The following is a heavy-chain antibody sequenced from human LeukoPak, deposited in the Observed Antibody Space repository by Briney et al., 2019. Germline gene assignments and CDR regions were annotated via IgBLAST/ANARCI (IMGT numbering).Heavy chain of an antibody. V-gene: IGHV4-34*01. CDR1: GGSISGYY. CDR2: IHYTGAT. CDR3: TRGNILSGYCFDF. J-gene: IGHJ4*02. D-gene: IGHD3-9*01. Sequence: SETLSLTCAVYGGSISGYYWSWIRQPPGKGLEWVGEIHYTGATSYNPSLKSRATISIGTSKNQVSLKLSSVTAADTAVYYCTRGNILSGYCFDFWGQGALATVSS.